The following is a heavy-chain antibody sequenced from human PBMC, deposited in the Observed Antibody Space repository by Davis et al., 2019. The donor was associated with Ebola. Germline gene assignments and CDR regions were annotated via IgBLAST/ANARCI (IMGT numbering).Heavy chain of an antibody. CDR2: IYYSGST. V-gene: IGHV4-59*01. CDR1: GGSISSYY. J-gene: IGHJ4*02. Sequence: MPSETLSLTCTVSGGSISSYYWSWIRQPPGKGLEWIGYIYYSGSTNYNPSLKSRVTISVDTSRNQFSLKLSSVTAADTAVYYCARDGGSSWSDFDYWGQGTLVTVSS. D-gene: IGHD6-13*01. CDR3: ARDGGSSWSDFDY.